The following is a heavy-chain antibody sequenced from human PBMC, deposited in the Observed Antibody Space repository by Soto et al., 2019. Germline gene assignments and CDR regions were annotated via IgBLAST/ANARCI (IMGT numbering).Heavy chain of an antibody. CDR3: GKRRSGVVDIFY. Sequence: QVQLVQSGAEVKKSGASVKVSCKASGYTFTGYYIHWVRQAPGQGLEWMGEISPNSGGTKYAQKFQGRVTMTRDTSINTVYKDLSNLSPDDTAVYYCGKRRSGVVDIFYWGQGTLVTVYS. V-gene: IGHV1-2*02. J-gene: IGHJ4*02. CDR2: ISPNSGGT. D-gene: IGHD3-3*02. CDR1: GYTFTGYY.